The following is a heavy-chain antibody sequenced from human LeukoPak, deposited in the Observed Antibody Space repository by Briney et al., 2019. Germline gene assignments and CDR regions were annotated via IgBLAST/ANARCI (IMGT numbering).Heavy chain of an antibody. V-gene: IGHV3-66*01. D-gene: IGHD3-10*01. CDR2: IYSGGST. CDR3: ASRYYGSGSDLFDY. CDR1: GFTVSSNY. J-gene: IGHJ4*02. Sequence: GGSLRLSCAASGFTVSSNYMSWVRQAPGKGLEWVLVIYSGGSTYYADSVKGRFTISRDNSKNTLYLQMNSLRAEDTAVYYCASRYYGSGSDLFDYWGQGTLVTVSS.